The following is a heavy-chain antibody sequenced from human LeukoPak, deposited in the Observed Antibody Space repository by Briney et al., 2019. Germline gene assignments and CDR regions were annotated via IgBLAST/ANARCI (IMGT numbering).Heavy chain of an antibody. CDR3: ARGRIAVAGTGWFDP. D-gene: IGHD6-19*01. CDR2: IYYSGST. V-gene: IGHV4-59*01. CDR1: GGSISSYY. Sequence: SETLSLTCTVSGGSISSYYWSWIRQPPGKGLEWIGYIYYSGSTNYNPSLKSRVTISVDTSKNQFSLKLSSVTAADAAVYYCARGRIAVAGTGWFDPWGQGTLVTVSS. J-gene: IGHJ5*02.